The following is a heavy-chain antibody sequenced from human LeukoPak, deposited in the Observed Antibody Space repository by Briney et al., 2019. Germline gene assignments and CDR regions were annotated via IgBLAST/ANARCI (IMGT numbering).Heavy chain of an antibody. J-gene: IGHJ2*01. V-gene: IGHV3-53*01. D-gene: IGHD3-22*01. CDR2: IYSGGST. CDR3: ARRGDYYDSSGYLGPWYFDL. CDR1: GFTVSSNY. Sequence: PGGSLRLSCAASGFTVSSNYMSWVRQAPGKGLEWVSVIYSGGSTYYADSVKGRFTISRDNSKNTLYLQMNSLRAEDTAVYYCARRGDYYDSSGYLGPWYFDLWGRGTLVTVSS.